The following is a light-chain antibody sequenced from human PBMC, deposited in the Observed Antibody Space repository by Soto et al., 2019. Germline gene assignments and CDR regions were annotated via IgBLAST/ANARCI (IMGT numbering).Light chain of an antibody. CDR1: RSDIGSYNH. J-gene: IGLJ1*01. CDR3: ISYTDRQSYL. Sequence: QSVLTQPASVSGSPGQSITISCSGTRSDIGSYNHVAWYQQFPGKSPKLMIYAVSDPPPGVSDRFPGSKSGITASLTISARQTVDEADYYCISYTDRQSYLFGTGTKVTVL. CDR2: AVS. V-gene: IGLV2-14*03.